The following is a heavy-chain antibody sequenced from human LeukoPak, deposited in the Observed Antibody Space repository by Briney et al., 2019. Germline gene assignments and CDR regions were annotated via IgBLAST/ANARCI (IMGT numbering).Heavy chain of an antibody. CDR3: ARYHSGYDDY. D-gene: IGHD5-12*01. J-gene: IGHJ4*02. CDR2: IYYSGST. CDR1: GSSISSSSYY. V-gene: IGHV4-39*07. Sequence: PSETLSLTCTVSGSSISSSSYYWGWIRQPPGNGLEWIGIIYYSGSTYYNPSLKSRVTISLDTSQNQFSLKLSSVTAADTAVYYCARYHSGYDDYWGQGTLVTVSS.